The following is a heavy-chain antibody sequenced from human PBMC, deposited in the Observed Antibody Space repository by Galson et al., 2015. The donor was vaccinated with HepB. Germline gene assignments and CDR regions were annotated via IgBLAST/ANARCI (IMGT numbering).Heavy chain of an antibody. J-gene: IGHJ5*02. D-gene: IGHD4-23*01. CDR2: ISSSSSYI. Sequence: LRLSCAASGFTFSSYSMNWVRQAPGKGLEWVSSISSSSSYIYYADSVKGRFTISRDNAKNSLYLQMNSLRAEDTAVYYCARDPPGMVTNVWFDPWGQGTLVTVSS. CDR1: GFTFSSYS. CDR3: ARDPPGMVTNVWFDP. V-gene: IGHV3-21*01.